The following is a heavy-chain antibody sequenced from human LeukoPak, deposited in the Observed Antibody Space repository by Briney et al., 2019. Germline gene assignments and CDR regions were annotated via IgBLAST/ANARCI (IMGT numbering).Heavy chain of an antibody. V-gene: IGHV3-15*01. Sequence: GGSLRLSCSASGFTFTNAWMSWVRQAPGKGLEWVGRIKSKTDGGTTNYAAPVKGRFSISRDDSKNTLYLQMNSLKSEDTAVYYCQGGRFWGQGTLVTVSS. CDR1: GFTFTNAW. CDR3: QGGRF. J-gene: IGHJ4*02. D-gene: IGHD1-26*01. CDR2: IKSKTDGGTT.